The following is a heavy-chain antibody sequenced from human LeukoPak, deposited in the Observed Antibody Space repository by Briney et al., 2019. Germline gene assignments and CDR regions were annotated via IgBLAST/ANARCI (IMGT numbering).Heavy chain of an antibody. V-gene: IGHV3-23*01. CDR2: ISGSGGST. Sequence: GGSLRLSCAASGFTFNSYAMSWVRQAPGKGLEWVSAISGSGGSTYYADSVKGRFTISRDNSKNTLYLQMNSLRAEDTAVYYCAKGTAYYDFWSGFDYWGQGTLVTVSS. CDR1: GFTFNSYA. D-gene: IGHD3-3*01. J-gene: IGHJ4*02. CDR3: AKGTAYYDFWSGFDY.